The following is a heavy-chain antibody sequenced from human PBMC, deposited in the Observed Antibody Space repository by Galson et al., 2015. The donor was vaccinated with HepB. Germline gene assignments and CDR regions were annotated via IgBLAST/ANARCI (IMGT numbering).Heavy chain of an antibody. Sequence: SLRLSCAASGFTFSSYGMHWVRQAPGKGLEWVAVIWYDGSNKYYADSVKGRFTISRDNSKNTLYLQMNSLRAEDTDVYYCAKGLRGSCSLNYFDYWGQGALVTVSS. CDR2: IWYDGSNK. CDR3: AKGLRGSCSLNYFDY. V-gene: IGHV3-33*06. J-gene: IGHJ4*02. CDR1: GFTFSSYG. D-gene: IGHD3-10*01.